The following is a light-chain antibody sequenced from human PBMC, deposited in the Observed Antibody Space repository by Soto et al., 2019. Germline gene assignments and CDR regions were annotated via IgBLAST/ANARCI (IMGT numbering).Light chain of an antibody. CDR1: SSDVGGYNY. J-gene: IGLJ1*01. V-gene: IGLV2-8*01. CDR3: SSYTSSSTLV. Sequence: QSALTQPPSASGSPGQSVTISCTGTSSDVGGYNYVSWFQQHPGKAPKLIIHEVNQRPSGVPDRFSGSKSGNTASLTVSGLQAEDEADYYCSSYTSSSTLVFGTGTKVTVL. CDR2: EVN.